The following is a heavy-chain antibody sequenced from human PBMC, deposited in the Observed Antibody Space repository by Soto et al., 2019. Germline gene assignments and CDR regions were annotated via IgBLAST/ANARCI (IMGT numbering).Heavy chain of an antibody. D-gene: IGHD4-17*01. J-gene: IGHJ3*02. CDR1: GFTFSAYA. CDR2: ISASRGLT. Sequence: LRLSCAASGFTFSAYAMSWVRQTPGKGLEWVSGISASRGLTYYADSLKGRFTISSDNAKKTLYLQMNSLRAEDTAVYYCGKDPNGHYLGGFHXWGQGTMLTVS. CDR3: GKDPNGHYLGGFHX. V-gene: IGHV3-23*01.